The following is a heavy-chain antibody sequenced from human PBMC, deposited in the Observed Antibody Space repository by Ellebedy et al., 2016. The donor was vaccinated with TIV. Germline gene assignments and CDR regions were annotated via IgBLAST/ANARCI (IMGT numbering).Heavy chain of an antibody. J-gene: IGHJ4*02. CDR2: IHYSGRT. CDR3: ARESYCGGDCYVLDK. CDR1: DDFISTHY. Sequence: MPSETLSLTCTVSDDFISTHYWTWIRQAPGRGLEWIGYIHYSGRTNYSPSLKSRVTMSVDTSKNQFSLKVNSVTAADTAVYYCARESYCGGDCYVLDKWGQGTLVTVSS. V-gene: IGHV4-59*11. D-gene: IGHD2-21*02.